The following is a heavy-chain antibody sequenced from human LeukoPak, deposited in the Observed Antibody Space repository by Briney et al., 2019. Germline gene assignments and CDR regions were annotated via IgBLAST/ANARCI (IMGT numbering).Heavy chain of an antibody. CDR1: GGSISSSSYY. CDR3: ARVRGGSGSSYAADAFDI. J-gene: IGHJ3*02. V-gene: IGHV3-74*01. CDR2: IYNYGSST. Sequence: ETLSLTCTVSGGSISSSSYYWGWIRQPPGKGLVWVSRIYNYGSSTSYADSVKGRFTISRDNAKSTLYLQMNSLRAEDTAVYYCARVRGGSGSSYAADAFDIWGQGTMVTVSS. D-gene: IGHD1-26*01.